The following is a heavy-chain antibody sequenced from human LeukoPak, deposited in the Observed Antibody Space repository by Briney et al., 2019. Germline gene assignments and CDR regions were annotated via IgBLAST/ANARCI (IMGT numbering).Heavy chain of an antibody. J-gene: IGHJ4*02. Sequence: SETLSLTCTVSGGSISSSSNYWGWIRQPPGKGLEWIGSIYYSGSTYYNPSLKSRVTISVDTSKNQFSLKLSSVTAADTAVYYCARLDIVATIFDYWGQGTLVTVSS. D-gene: IGHD5-12*01. CDR3: ARLDIVATIFDY. CDR1: GGSISSSSNY. CDR2: IYYSGST. V-gene: IGHV4-39*01.